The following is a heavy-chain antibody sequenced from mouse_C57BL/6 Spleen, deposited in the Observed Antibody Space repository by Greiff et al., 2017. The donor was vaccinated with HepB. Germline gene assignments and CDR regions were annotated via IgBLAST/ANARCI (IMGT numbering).Heavy chain of an antibody. CDR1: GYALSSSW. V-gene: IGHV1-82*01. D-gene: IGHD2-14*01. CDR2: IYPGDGDT. Sequence: QVQLKQSGPELVKPGASVKISCKASGYALSSSWMNGVKQRPGKGLEWIGRIYPGDGDTNYNGKFKGKATLTADKSSSTAYMQLSSLTSEDSAVYFCARGTDAMDYWGQGTSVTVSS. J-gene: IGHJ4*01. CDR3: ARGTDAMDY.